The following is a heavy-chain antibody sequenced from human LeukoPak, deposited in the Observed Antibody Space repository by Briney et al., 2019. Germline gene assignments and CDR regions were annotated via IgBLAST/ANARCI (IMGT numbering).Heavy chain of an antibody. CDR2: IKQDGSEK. CDR1: GFTFSSYW. CDR3: ARDRIRITMVRGAKYNWFDP. J-gene: IGHJ5*02. V-gene: IGHV3-7*01. D-gene: IGHD3-10*01. Sequence: GGSLRLSCAASGFTFSSYWMSWVRQAPGKGLEWVANIKQDGSEKYYVDSVKGRFTISRDNAKNSLYLQMNSLGAEDTAVYYCARDRIRITMVRGAKYNWFDPWGQGTLVTVSS.